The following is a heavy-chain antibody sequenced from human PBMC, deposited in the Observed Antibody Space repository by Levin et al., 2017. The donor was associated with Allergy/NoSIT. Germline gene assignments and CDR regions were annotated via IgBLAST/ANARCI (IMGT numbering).Heavy chain of an antibody. Sequence: GGSLRLSCSASGFTFSNYNMEWVRQAPGQGLEWVSAITGNGVTTYYADSVKGRFTISRDNAKNSLFLQVTDLGAEDTAVYYCARYSKYGSAGLTDYCGQATLVTVSS. CDR1: GFTFSNYN. J-gene: IGHJ4*02. CDR2: ITGNGVTT. CDR3: ARYSKYGSAGLTDY. D-gene: IGHD2-15*01. V-gene: IGHV3-21*06.